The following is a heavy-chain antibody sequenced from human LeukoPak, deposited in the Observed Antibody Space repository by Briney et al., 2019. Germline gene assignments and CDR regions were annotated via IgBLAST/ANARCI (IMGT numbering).Heavy chain of an antibody. CDR2: ISAYNGNT. CDR1: GYTFTSYG. Sequence: ASVKVSCKASGYTFTSYGISWVRQAPGQGLEWMGWISAYNGNTNYAQKFQGRVTMTRNTSISTAYMELSSLRSEDTAVYYCARQGRAAQKIDAFDIWGQGTMVTVSS. D-gene: IGHD2-15*01. CDR3: ARQGRAAQKIDAFDI. V-gene: IGHV1-18*01. J-gene: IGHJ3*02.